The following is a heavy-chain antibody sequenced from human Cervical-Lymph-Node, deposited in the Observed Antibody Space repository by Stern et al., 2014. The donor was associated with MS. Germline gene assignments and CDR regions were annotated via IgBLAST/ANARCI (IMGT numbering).Heavy chain of an antibody. J-gene: IGHJ6*02. Sequence: QVQLVESGGGVVQPGRSLRLSCAASGFTFSSYGMHWVRQAPGKGLEWVAVIWYDGSNKYYADSVKGRFTISRDNSKNTLYLQMNSLRAEDTAVYYCARSAASPYYYGMDVWGQGTTVTVSS. CDR3: ARSAASPYYYGMDV. D-gene: IGHD2-2*01. V-gene: IGHV3-33*01. CDR1: GFTFSSYG. CDR2: IWYDGSNK.